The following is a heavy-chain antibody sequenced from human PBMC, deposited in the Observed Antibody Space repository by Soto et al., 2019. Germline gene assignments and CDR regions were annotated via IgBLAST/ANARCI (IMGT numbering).Heavy chain of an antibody. CDR1: GGSISSSSYY. CDR2: IYYSGST. Sequence: QLQLQESGPGLVKPSETLSLTCSVSGGSISSSSYYWGWIRQPPGKGLQWIATIYYSGSTYYNPSLKRSVAMSVDTSKNHFSLELSADTAADSAVYYCASGDGGSAIDYCGQGALVTVSS. V-gene: IGHV4-39*01. CDR3: ASGDGGSAIDY. J-gene: IGHJ4*02.